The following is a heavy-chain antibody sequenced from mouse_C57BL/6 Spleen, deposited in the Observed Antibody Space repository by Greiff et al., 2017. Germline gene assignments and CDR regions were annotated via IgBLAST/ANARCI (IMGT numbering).Heavy chain of an antibody. Sequence: LVESGPELVKPGASVKISCKASGYSFTDYNMNWVKQSNGKSLEWIGVINPNYGTTSYNQKFKGKATLTVDQSSSTAYMQLNSLTSEDSAVYYCAGRVDDYPFYYAMDYWGQGTSVTVSS. J-gene: IGHJ4*01. CDR2: INPNYGTT. CDR1: GYSFTDYN. CDR3: AGRVDDYPFYYAMDY. V-gene: IGHV1-39*01. D-gene: IGHD2-4*01.